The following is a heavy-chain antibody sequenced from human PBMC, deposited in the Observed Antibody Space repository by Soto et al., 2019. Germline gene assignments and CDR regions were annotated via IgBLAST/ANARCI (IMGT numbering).Heavy chain of an antibody. V-gene: IGHV3-74*01. CDR1: GFTFSYYW. CDR3: ARGERGAFDL. Sequence: EVQLVESGGGLVRHGGSLRLSCAASGFTFSYYWMHWVRQAPGKGLVWVSRIHSDGSSTTYADFVKGRFIISRDNARNTVDLQMNSVRVEDTAVYYCARGERGAFDLWGQGTVDTVSS. D-gene: IGHD1-1*01. CDR2: IHSDGSST. J-gene: IGHJ3*01.